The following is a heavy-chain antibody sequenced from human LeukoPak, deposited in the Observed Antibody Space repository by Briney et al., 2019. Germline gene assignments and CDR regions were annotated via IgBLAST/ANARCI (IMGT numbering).Heavy chain of an antibody. CDR1: GSTFSNYA. CDR2: TSYDGSNE. J-gene: IGHJ4*02. CDR3: ARGGPPDY. D-gene: IGHD3-16*01. V-gene: IGHV3-30*04. Sequence: GGSLRLSCAASGSTFSNYAMLWARQAPGKGLEWVAVTSYDGSNEYYADSVKGRFTISRVNSKNTLYLQMSSLRAEDSALYYCARGGPPDYWGQGTLVTVSS.